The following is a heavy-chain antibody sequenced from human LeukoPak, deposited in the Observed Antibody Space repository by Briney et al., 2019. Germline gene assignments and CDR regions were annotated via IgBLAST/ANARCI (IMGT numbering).Heavy chain of an antibody. CDR3: AKDQGYSYSFLDY. CDR1: GFTFNTQD. Sequence: GGSLRLSCSASGFTFNTQDRSWVRQAPGKGREWVSGLNSSGADTHYSYSVKVLYTIWRCKSKNTLYLQMSTLRAEDTAVYYCAKDQGYSYSFLDYWGEGTVV. V-gene: IGHV3-23*01. CDR2: LNSSGADT. D-gene: IGHD5-18*01. J-gene: IGHJ4*02.